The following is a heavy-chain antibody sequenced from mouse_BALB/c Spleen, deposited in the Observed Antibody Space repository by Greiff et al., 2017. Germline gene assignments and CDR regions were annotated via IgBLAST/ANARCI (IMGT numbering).Heavy chain of an antibody. Sequence: VQLQQSGAELVRPGTSVKVSCKASGYAFTNYLIEWVKQRPGQGLEWIGVINPGSGGTNYNEKFKGKATLTADKSSSTAYMQLSSLTSDDSAVYCCARDYYGYLDYWGQGTTLTVSS. CDR2: INPGSGGT. D-gene: IGHD1-1*01. CDR3: ARDYYGYLDY. CDR1: GYAFTNYL. V-gene: IGHV1-54*01. J-gene: IGHJ2*01.